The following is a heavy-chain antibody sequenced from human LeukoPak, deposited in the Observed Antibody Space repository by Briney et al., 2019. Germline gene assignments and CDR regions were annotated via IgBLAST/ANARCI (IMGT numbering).Heavy chain of an antibody. V-gene: IGHV4-34*01. J-gene: IGHJ5*02. D-gene: IGHD2-2*01. CDR3: ARGFHIVVVPAALNWFDP. CDR1: GGSFSGYY. CDR2: INHSGRT. Sequence: SETLSLTCAVYGGSFSGYYWSWIRQPPGKGLEWIGEINHSGRTNYNPSLKSRVTISVDTSKNQFSLKLGSVTAADTAVYYCARGFHIVVVPAALNWFDPWGQGTLVTVSS.